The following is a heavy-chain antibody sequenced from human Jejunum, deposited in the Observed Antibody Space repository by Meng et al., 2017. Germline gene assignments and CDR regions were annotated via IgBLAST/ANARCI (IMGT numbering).Heavy chain of an antibody. D-gene: IGHD2/OR15-2a*01. CDR3: ARGINFYDAAAYSFENYFDH. Sequence: HVQLRESGPGLVRPSGTLSLTCEVTGDSTSSTAWWSWVRQPPGKWLEWIGEVLRDGSTFHNPSLKSRVTMSVDQSKNQVSLKLTSVSAADTAVYFCARGINFYDAAAYSFENYFDHWSQGALVTVSS. J-gene: IGHJ4*02. CDR1: GDSTSSTAW. CDR2: VLRDGST. V-gene: IGHV4-4*02.